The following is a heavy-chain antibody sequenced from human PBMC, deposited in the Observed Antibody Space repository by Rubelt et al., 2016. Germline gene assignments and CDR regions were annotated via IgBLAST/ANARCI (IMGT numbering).Heavy chain of an antibody. CDR1: A. D-gene: IGHD1-1*01. CDR3: ARLNVGRGYYYGMDV. Sequence: AMSWVRQAPGKGLEWVSDISASGSGTYYGDSVKGRFSISRDNSKNTLYLQMNSLRAEDTAVYYCARLNVGRGYYYGMDVWGQGTTVTVSS. V-gene: IGHV3-23*01. J-gene: IGHJ6*02. CDR2: ISASGSGT.